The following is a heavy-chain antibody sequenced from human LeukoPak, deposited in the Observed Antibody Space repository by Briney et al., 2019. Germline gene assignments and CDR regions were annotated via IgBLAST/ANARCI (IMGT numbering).Heavy chain of an antibody. CDR3: ARPDIQLWLDKGPAPFDY. CDR1: GGSISSYY. J-gene: IGHJ4*02. D-gene: IGHD5-18*01. CDR2: IYYSGST. V-gene: IGHV4-59*08. Sequence: SETLSLTCTVSGGSISSYYWSWIRQPPGKGLEWIGYIYYSGSTNYNPSLKSRVTISVDTSKNQFSLKLSSVTAADTAVYYCARPDIQLWLDKGPAPFDYWGQGTLVTVSS.